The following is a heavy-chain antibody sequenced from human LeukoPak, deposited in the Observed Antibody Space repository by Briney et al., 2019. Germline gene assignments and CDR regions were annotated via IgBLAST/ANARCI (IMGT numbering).Heavy chain of an antibody. D-gene: IGHD3-22*01. CDR1: GGTFSSYA. CDR3: ATPQYYYDSSGYRPTFDY. Sequence: ASVKVSCKASGGTFSSYAISWVRQAPGQGLEWMGGIIPIFGTANYAQKFQGRVTITADESTGTAYMELSSLRSEDTAVYYCATPQYYYDSSGYRPTFDYWGQGTLVTVSS. J-gene: IGHJ4*02. V-gene: IGHV1-69*13. CDR2: IIPIFGTA.